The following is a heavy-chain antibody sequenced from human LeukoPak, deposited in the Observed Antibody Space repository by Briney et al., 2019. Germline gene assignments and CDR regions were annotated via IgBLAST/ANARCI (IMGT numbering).Heavy chain of an antibody. D-gene: IGHD5-24*01. CDR3: ARERRDGYNHPSCYFDY. J-gene: IGHJ4*02. V-gene: IGHV1-69*04. CDR1: GAPFSSYA. Sequence: SVKLSCKSSGAPFSSYANSWVRQPPGQGLEWMGRIILILGIANYAQNFQGRVTITADKSTSTAYMELSSLRSEDTAVYYCARERRDGYNHPSCYFDYWGRGTLVTVSS. CDR2: IILILGIA.